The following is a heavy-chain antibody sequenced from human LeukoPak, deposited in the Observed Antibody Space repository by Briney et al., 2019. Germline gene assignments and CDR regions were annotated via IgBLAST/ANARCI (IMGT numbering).Heavy chain of an antibody. V-gene: IGHV4-34*01. CDR1: GGSFSGYY. CDR2: INHSGST. Sequence: KASETLSPTCAVYGGSFSGYYWSWIRQPPGKGLEWIGEINHSGSTNYNPSLKSRVTISVDTSKNQFSLKLSSVTAADTAVYYCARPRRGYSYGPGAFDIWGQGTMVTVSS. D-gene: IGHD5-18*01. CDR3: ARPRRGYSYGPGAFDI. J-gene: IGHJ3*02.